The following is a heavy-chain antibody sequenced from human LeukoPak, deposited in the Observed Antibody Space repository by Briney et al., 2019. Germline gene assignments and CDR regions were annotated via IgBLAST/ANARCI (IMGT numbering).Heavy chain of an antibody. CDR3: ARGECRDGYNCGYYYYYMDV. CDR2: ISPICGTA. CDR1: GGTFSSYA. J-gene: IGHJ6*03. V-gene: IGHV1-69*13. Sequence: SVKVSCKASGGTFSSYAISCVRQAPGQGLEWMGGISPICGTANYAQKFQGRFTIAADESTSTAYMALSSLRSDHTAVYYCARGECRDGYNCGYYYYYMDVWGKGKTVTVSS. D-gene: IGHD5-24*01.